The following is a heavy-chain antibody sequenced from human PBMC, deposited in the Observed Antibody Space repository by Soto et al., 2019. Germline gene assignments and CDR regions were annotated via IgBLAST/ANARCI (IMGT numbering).Heavy chain of an antibody. Sequence: QVQLVESGGGVVQPGRSLRLSCAASGFSFSYYAMHWVRQAPGKGLEWVAVIAYDASKKYYADSVKGRFTISRDNSKNTLYLQMNSLRDEDTAVYYCASPYCSGGSCYLTEYFQHWGQGTLVTDSS. CDR1: GFSFSYYA. CDR2: IAYDASKK. D-gene: IGHD2-15*01. J-gene: IGHJ1*01. CDR3: ASPYCSGGSCYLTEYFQH. V-gene: IGHV3-30*03.